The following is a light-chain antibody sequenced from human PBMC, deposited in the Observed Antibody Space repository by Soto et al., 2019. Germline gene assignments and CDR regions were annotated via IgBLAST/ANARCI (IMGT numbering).Light chain of an antibody. CDR2: DGS. J-gene: IGLJ1*01. Sequence: QSALTPPASVSGSPGQSITISCTGTSRDVGSYNLVSWYQQHPGKAPKLMIYDGSQRPSGVSNRFSGSKSGNTASLTISGLQAEDEADYYCCSYAGSSTSLVFGTGTKLTVL. V-gene: IGLV2-23*01. CDR1: SRDVGSYNL. CDR3: CSYAGSSTSLV.